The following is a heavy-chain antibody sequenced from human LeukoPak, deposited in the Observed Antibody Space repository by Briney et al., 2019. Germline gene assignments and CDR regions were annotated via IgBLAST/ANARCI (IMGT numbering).Heavy chain of an antibody. Sequence: ASVKVSCKASVYTFTTYDINWVRQATGQGLEWMGWMNPNSGNTGYAQKFQGRVTITRNTSISTAYMELSSLRSEDTAAYYCARGGKNCSAGSCYRWFDPWGQGTLVTVSS. CDR3: ARGGKNCSAGSCYRWFDP. D-gene: IGHD2-15*01. CDR2: MNPNSGNT. CDR1: VYTFTTYD. V-gene: IGHV1-8*03. J-gene: IGHJ5*02.